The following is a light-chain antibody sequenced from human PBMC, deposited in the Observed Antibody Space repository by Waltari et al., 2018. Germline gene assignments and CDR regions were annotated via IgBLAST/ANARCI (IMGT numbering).Light chain of an antibody. J-gene: IGLJ3*02. CDR3: CSYADSSTLV. CDR2: DGS. Sequence: QSALTQPASVSAFPGQSITISCTATTSYVGTYNLVSWYQQYPGKAPKLMIYDGSKRPSGVSNRLSGSKSGNTASLTISGLQAEDEADYYCCSYADSSTLVFGGGTKLTVL. CDR1: TSYVGTYNL. V-gene: IGLV2-23*01.